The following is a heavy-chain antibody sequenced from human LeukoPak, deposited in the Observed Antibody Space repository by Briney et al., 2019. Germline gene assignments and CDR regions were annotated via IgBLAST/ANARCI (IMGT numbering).Heavy chain of an antibody. J-gene: IGHJ4*02. V-gene: IGHV3-21*01. CDR3: ARRSEGPLRGLGF. CDR2: ISSSSSYI. D-gene: IGHD2-15*01. Sequence: PGGSLRLSCAASGFTFSSYSMNWVRLAPGKGLEWVSSISSSSSYIYYADSVKGRFTISRDNAKNSLYLQMNSLRAEDTAVYYCARRSEGPLRGLGFWGQGTLVTVSS. CDR1: GFTFSSYS.